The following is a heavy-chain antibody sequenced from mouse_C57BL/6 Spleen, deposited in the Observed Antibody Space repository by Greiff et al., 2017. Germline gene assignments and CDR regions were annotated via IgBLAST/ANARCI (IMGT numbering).Heavy chain of an antibody. CDR1: GYTFTSYW. V-gene: IGHV1-72*01. J-gene: IGHJ4*01. Sequence: VQLQQPGAELVKPWASVKLSCKASGYTFTSYWMHWLKQRPGRSLVWMGRIDPNSGGTKYNEKFKSKATLTVAKPSSTAYMQLSSLTSEDSAVYYCARKEFITKAMDYWGQGTSVTVSS. CDR3: ARKEFITKAMDY. D-gene: IGHD1-1*01. CDR2: IDPNSGGT.